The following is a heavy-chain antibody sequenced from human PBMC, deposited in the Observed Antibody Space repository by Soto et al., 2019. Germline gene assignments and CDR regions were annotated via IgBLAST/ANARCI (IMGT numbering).Heavy chain of an antibody. V-gene: IGHV1-8*01. D-gene: IGHD5-12*01. CDR3: ARAYSGGYDSYYYYYMDV. Sequence: ASVKVSCKASGYTFTSYDIKWVRQATGQRHKKMGWMNPNSGNTGYAQKYQGRVTMTRNNSISTAYMELSSLRSEDTAVFYCARAYSGGYDSYYYYYMDVWGKGTTVTVSS. J-gene: IGHJ6*03. CDR2: MNPNSGNT. CDR1: GYTFTSYD.